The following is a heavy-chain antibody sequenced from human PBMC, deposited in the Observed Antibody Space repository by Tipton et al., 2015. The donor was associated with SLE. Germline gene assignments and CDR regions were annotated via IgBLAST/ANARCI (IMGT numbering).Heavy chain of an antibody. CDR2: INHSGST. Sequence: LRLSCAVYGGSFSGYYWSWIRQPPGKGLEWIGEINHSGSTNYNPSLKSRVTISVDTSKNQFSLKLSSVTAADTAVYYCARSPLYYYGSGVWGQGTLVTVSS. CDR3: ARSPLYYYGSGV. J-gene: IGHJ4*02. CDR1: GGSFSGYY. V-gene: IGHV4-34*01. D-gene: IGHD3-10*01.